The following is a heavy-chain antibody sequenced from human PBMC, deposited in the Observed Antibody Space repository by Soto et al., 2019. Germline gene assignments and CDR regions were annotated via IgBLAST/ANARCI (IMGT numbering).Heavy chain of an antibody. Sequence: GGSLRLSCAASGFTFSSYAMSWVRQAPGKGLEWVSAISGSGGNTYYADSVKGRFTISRDNSKNTLYLQMNSLRAEDTAVYYCAKVPIVVVVAAAFDIWGQGTMVTVSS. V-gene: IGHV3-23*01. CDR1: GFTFSSYA. D-gene: IGHD2-15*01. CDR2: ISGSGGNT. J-gene: IGHJ3*02. CDR3: AKVPIVVVVAAAFDI.